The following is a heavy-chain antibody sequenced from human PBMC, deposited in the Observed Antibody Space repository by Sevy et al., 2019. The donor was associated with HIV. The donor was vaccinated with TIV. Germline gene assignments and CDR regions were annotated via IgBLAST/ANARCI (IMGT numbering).Heavy chain of an antibody. CDR3: AREREGLRLGELSLYDY. CDR2: ISSSSSYI. J-gene: IGHJ4*02. D-gene: IGHD3-16*02. CDR1: GFTFSSYS. V-gene: IGHV3-21*01. Sequence: GGSLRLSCAASGFTFSSYSMNWVRQAPGKGLEWVSSISSSSSYIYYADSVKGRFTISRDNAKSSLYLQMNSLRAEDTAVYYCAREREGLRLGELSLYDYWGQGTLVTVSS.